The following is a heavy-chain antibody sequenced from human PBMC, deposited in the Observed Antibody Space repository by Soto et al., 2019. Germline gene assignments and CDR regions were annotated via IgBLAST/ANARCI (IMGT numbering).Heavy chain of an antibody. J-gene: IGHJ4*02. CDR1: GFTFSSYP. V-gene: IGHV3-23*01. Sequence: EVQLLESGGGLVQPGGSLRLSCAASGFTFSSYPMSWIRQVPGKGLEWVSAIRDNGAGTYYADSVKGRFTISRDNSRNTLFLQLNSLTAEDTAVYYCAKGTSPYCDTTKCYWTDAHWGPGTLVTVSS. D-gene: IGHD3-22*01. CDR2: IRDNGAGT. CDR3: AKGTSPYCDTTKCYWTDAH.